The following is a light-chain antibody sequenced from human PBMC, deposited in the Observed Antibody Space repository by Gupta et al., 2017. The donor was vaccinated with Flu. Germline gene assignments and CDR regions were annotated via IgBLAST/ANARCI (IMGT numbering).Light chain of an antibody. CDR3: ERSDTYPFT. Sequence: PAFMSAGVGERVTITCRGSQGMGRYLAWYQQKPGRAPKLLIYATSTLQSGVPSRFSGSGSGTEVTLAIDSLQPEDCANYYCERSDTYPFTFGHGTKVDVK. CDR1: QGMGRY. J-gene: IGKJ3*01. V-gene: IGKV1-9*01. CDR2: ATS.